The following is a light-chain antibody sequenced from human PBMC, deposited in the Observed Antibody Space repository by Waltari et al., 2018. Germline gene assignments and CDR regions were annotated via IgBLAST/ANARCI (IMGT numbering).Light chain of an antibody. Sequence: DIQMTQSPSSLSASVGDRVTITCRASQGIGNYLAWYQQKPGKVPKLLIYAASTLQSGVPTRISGSGSGTDFTLTISSLQPEDVATYYCQKYNSAPLTFGPGTKVDIK. CDR3: QKYNSAPLT. CDR1: QGIGNY. J-gene: IGKJ3*01. CDR2: AAS. V-gene: IGKV1-27*01.